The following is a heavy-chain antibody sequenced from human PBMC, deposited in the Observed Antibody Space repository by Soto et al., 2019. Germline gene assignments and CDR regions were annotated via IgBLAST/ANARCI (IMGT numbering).Heavy chain of an antibody. CDR3: ARVPYYDFWSGYYTANYYYYGMDV. V-gene: IGHV1-2*02. CDR1: GYTFTGYY. J-gene: IGHJ6*02. CDR2: INPNSGGT. Sequence: ASVKVSFKASGYTFTGYYMHWVRQAPGQGLEWMGWINPNSGGTNYAQKFQGRVTMTRDTSISTAYMELSRLRSDDTAVYYCARVPYYDFWSGYYTANYYYYGMDVWGQGTTVTVSS. D-gene: IGHD3-3*01.